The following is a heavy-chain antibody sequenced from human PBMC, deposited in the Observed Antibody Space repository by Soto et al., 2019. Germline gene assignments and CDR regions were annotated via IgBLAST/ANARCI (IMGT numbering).Heavy chain of an antibody. V-gene: IGHV4-31*03. J-gene: IGHJ3*01. D-gene: IGHD3-9*01. CDR3: ARRHDILTGSDSFDV. CDR2: FYYSGTT. Sequence: QVQLQESGPGLVKPSQTLSLTGTLSGGSISSEGYYWTWIRQHPGKGLEWIGDFYYSGTTSYNPSLKSRLTISVDTSNNQFSLRLSSVTAADTAMYYCARRHDILTGSDSFDVWGRGTMVTVSS. CDR1: GGSISSEGYY.